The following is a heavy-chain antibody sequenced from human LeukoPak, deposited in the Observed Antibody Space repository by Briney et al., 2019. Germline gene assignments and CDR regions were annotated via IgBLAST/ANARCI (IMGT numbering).Heavy chain of an antibody. V-gene: IGHV3-30*02. J-gene: IGHJ5*02. CDR1: GFNFTNYD. CDR3: AKGDTS. Sequence: GGSPRLSCAASGFNFTNYDMHWVRQAPGKGLEWVAFIRYDGSDKYYADSVKGRFTISRDNSKNTLYLQMSSLRTEDTAVYYCAKGDTSWGQGTLVTVSS. CDR2: IRYDGSDK. D-gene: IGHD2-21*02.